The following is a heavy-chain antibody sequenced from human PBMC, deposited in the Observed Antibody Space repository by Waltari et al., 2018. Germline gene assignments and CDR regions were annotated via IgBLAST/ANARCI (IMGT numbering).Heavy chain of an antibody. D-gene: IGHD5-12*01. J-gene: IGHJ4*02. CDR1: GGAIGTYY. Sequence: QVQLHESGPGLVKPSETLSLTCTVSGGAIGTYYWSWIRQSPGKGLEWVAYIFHTGSTNYNPSLMSRVTMSVDSSKNQFSLKLSSVTAADTAVYFCARVANSGYDDRGHFDLWGQGTLVTVSS. CDR3: ARVANSGYDDRGHFDL. CDR2: IFHTGST. V-gene: IGHV4-59*01.